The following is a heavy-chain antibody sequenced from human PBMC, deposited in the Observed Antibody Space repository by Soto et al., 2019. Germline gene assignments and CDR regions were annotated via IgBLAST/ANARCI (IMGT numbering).Heavy chain of an antibody. Sequence: SETLSLTCTVSGGSISSGGYYWSWIRQHPXKGLEWIGYIYYSGSTYYNPSLKSRVTISVDTSKNQFSLKLSSVTAADTAVYYCASGQTYYYDSSGNQYYYYYYRMDVWGQGATVTVSS. CDR1: GGSISSGGYY. J-gene: IGHJ6*02. V-gene: IGHV4-31*03. D-gene: IGHD3-22*01. CDR3: ASGQTYYYDSSGNQYYYYYYRMDV. CDR2: IYYSGST.